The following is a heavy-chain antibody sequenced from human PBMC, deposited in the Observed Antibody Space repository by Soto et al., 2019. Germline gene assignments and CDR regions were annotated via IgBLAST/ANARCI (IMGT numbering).Heavy chain of an antibody. CDR1: GFTFSSYW. V-gene: IGHV3-7*01. Sequence: EVQLVESGGGLVQPGGSLRLSCAASGFTFSSYWMSWVRQAPGKGLEWVANIKQDGSEKYYVDSVKGRFTISRDNAKKSLYLQMNSLRDEDTAVYYCAREGCSSTSCYLHYYDYMDVWGKGTTVTVSS. CDR3: AREGCSSTSCYLHYYDYMDV. D-gene: IGHD2-2*01. CDR2: IKQDGSEK. J-gene: IGHJ6*03.